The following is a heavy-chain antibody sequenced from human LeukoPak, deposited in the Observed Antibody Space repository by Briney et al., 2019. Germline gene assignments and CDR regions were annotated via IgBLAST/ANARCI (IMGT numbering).Heavy chain of an antibody. V-gene: IGHV3-21*01. CDR1: GFTFSSYS. J-gene: IGHJ4*02. Sequence: GGSLRLSCAASGFTFSSYSMNWVRQAPGKGLEWVSSISSSSSYIYYADSVKGRFTISRDNAKNSLYLQMNSPRAEDTAVYYCASLIDSSGPCFHYWGQGTLVTVSS. D-gene: IGHD3-22*01. CDR2: ISSSSSYI. CDR3: ASLIDSSGPCFHY.